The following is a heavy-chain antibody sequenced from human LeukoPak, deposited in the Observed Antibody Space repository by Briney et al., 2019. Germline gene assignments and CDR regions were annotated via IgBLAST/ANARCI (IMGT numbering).Heavy chain of an antibody. D-gene: IGHD2-15*01. CDR2: VTHDGSKM. Sequence: GGSLRLSCSASGFTFSGYSMHWVRQAPGKGFDWVTVVTHDGSKMYYADSVEGRFTISRDNSKGMVYLQMNRLTSEDTAVYYCVRGGSEVVVAAALGAFDIWGQGTMVTVSS. V-gene: IGHV3-30*01. CDR1: GFTFSGYS. CDR3: VRGGSEVVVAAALGAFDI. J-gene: IGHJ3*02.